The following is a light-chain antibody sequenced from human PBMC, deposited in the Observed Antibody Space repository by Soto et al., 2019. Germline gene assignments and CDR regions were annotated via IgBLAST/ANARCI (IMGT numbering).Light chain of an antibody. CDR2: DAS. Sequence: DIQMTQSPSSLSASVGDRVTITCQESQDIRNYLNWYQQKPGKAPNLLIYDASNLRAGVPSRFSGSGSGTEFTFTISSLQPDDIATYYCQHYDHLPPLSFGGGTKVEIK. CDR3: QHYDHLPPLS. CDR1: QDIRNY. J-gene: IGKJ4*01. V-gene: IGKV1-33*01.